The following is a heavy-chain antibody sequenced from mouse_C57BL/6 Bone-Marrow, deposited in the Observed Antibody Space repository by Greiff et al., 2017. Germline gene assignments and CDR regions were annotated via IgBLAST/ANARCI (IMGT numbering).Heavy chain of an antibody. CDR2: IYPGDGDT. V-gene: IGHV1-82*01. CDR1: GYAFSSSW. J-gene: IGHJ3*01. CDR3: ASYGRAWFAY. D-gene: IGHD1-1*01. Sequence: QVQLQPSGPELVKPGASVKISCKASGYAFSSSWMNWVKQRPGKGLEWIGRIYPGDGDTNYNGKFKGKATLTADKASSTAYMQLSSLTSEDSAVYFCASYGRAWFAYWGQGTLVTVSA.